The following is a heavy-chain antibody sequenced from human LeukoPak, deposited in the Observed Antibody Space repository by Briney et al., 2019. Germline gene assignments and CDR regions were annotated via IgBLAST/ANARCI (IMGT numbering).Heavy chain of an antibody. CDR1: GFTFSSYW. J-gene: IGHJ4*02. CDR3: AKGGRGNGEVY. Sequence: GGSLRLSCAVSGFTFSSYWMNWARQAPGKGLEWVANIKQDGSEKNYVDSVKGRFTISRDNAKSSLFLQMNDLRAEDTAVYYCAKGGRGNGEVYWGQGTLVTVSS. D-gene: IGHD2-8*01. CDR2: IKQDGSEK. V-gene: IGHV3-7*01.